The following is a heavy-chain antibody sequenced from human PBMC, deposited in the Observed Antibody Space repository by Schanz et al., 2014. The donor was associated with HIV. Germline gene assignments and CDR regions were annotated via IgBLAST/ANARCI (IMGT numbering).Heavy chain of an antibody. J-gene: IGHJ3*02. CDR1: GFTFSSYW. CDR2: ISSSSSYT. V-gene: IGHV3-21*01. Sequence: EVQLLESGGGLVQPGGSRRLSCAASGFTFSSYWMHWVRQAPGKGLLWVSSISSSSSYTYYADSVKGRFAISRDSAKNSLYLQMSSLRAEDTAVYYCARGLPTPAAFDIWGQGTMVTVSS. D-gene: IGHD3-16*01. CDR3: ARGLPTPAAFDI.